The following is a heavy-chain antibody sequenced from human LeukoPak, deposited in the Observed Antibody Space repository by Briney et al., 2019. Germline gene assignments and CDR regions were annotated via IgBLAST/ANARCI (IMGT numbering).Heavy chain of an antibody. CDR2: IKSKTDGGTT. D-gene: IGHD3-10*01. CDR1: GFTFSNAW. Sequence: PGGSLRLSCAASGFTFSNAWMSWVRQAPGKGLEWVGRIKSKTDGGTTDYAAPVKGRFTISRDDSKNTLYLQMNSLKTEDTAVYYCTTTPTWFFMPDYWGQGTLVTVSS. J-gene: IGHJ4*02. V-gene: IGHV3-15*01. CDR3: TTTPTWFFMPDY.